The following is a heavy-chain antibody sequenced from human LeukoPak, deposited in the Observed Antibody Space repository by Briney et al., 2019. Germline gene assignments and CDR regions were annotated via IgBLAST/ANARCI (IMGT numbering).Heavy chain of an antibody. V-gene: IGHV3-15*01. CDR1: GFTFSNAW. D-gene: IGHD3-3*01. CDR2: IKSKTDGGTT. Sequence: GGSLRLSCAASGFTFSNAWMSWVRQAPGKGLEWVGRIKSKTDGGTTDYAAPVKGRLTISRDDSKNTLYLQMNSLKTEDTAVYYCTTDSELRFLEWSTHHYGMDVWGQGTTVTVSS. J-gene: IGHJ6*02. CDR3: TTDSELRFLEWSTHHYGMDV.